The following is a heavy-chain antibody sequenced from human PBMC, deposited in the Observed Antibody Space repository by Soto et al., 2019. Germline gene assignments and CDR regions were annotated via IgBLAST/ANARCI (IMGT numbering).Heavy chain of an antibody. V-gene: IGHV4-34*01. CDR2: INHSGST. D-gene: IGHD3-10*01. Sequence: PSETLSLTCAVYGGSFSGYYWSWIRQPPGKGLEWIGEINHSGSTNYNPSLKSRVTISVDTSKNQFSLKLSSVTAADTAVYYCARGYYFGSGSDPTAYYYGMDVWGQGTTVPVSS. J-gene: IGHJ6*02. CDR3: ARGYYFGSGSDPTAYYYGMDV. CDR1: GGSFSGYY.